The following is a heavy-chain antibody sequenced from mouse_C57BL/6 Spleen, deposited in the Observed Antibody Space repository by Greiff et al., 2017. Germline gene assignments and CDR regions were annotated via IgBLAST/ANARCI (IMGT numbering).Heavy chain of an antibody. CDR3: TRRGYFDV. J-gene: IGHJ1*03. CDR2: IRNKDNNHAT. CDR1: GFTFSDAW. V-gene: IGHV6-6*01. Sequence: EVKLMESGGGLVQPGGSMTLSCAASGFTFSDAWMDWVRQSPEKGLEWVAEIRNKDNNHATYYAESVKGRFTISRDDSKSSVYLQMNSLRAEDTGIYYCTRRGYFDVWGTGTTVTVSS.